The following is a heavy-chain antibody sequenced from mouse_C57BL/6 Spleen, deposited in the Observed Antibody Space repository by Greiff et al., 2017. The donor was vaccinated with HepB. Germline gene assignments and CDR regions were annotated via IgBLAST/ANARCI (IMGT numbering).Heavy chain of an antibody. J-gene: IGHJ4*01. D-gene: IGHD1-1*01. CDR1: GFTFSDYG. CDR2: ISSGSSTI. CDR3: ARTTTVVGYAMDY. Sequence: VQLKESGGGLVKPGGSLKLSCAASGFTFSDYGMHWVRQAPEKGLEWVAYISSGSSTIYYADTVKGRFTISRDNAKNTLFLQMTSLRSEDTAMYYCARTTTVVGYAMDYWGQGTSVTVSS. V-gene: IGHV5-17*01.